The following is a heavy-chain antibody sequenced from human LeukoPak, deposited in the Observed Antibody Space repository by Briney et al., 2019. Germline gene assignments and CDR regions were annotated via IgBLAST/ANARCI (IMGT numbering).Heavy chain of an antibody. Sequence: SVTLSLTFAVYRGSFSCYYWSWIRPPPGKGREWIGEINHSGSTNYNPSLKSRVTISVDTSKNQFSLKLSSVTAADTAVYYCARASGAVVPAATNWFDPWGQGTLVTVSS. J-gene: IGHJ5*02. CDR2: INHSGST. CDR1: RGSFSCYY. CDR3: ARASGAVVPAATNWFDP. D-gene: IGHD2-2*01. V-gene: IGHV4-34*01.